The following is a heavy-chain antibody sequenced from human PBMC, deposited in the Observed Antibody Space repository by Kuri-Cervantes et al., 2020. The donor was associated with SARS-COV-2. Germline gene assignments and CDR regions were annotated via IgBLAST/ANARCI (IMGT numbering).Heavy chain of an antibody. D-gene: IGHD5-12*01. CDR1: GFTFSNAW. J-gene: IGHJ4*02. Sequence: GGSLRLSFAASGFTFSNAWMSWVRQAPGKGLEWVGRIKSKTDGGTTDYAAPVKGRFTISRDDSKNTLYLQMNSLKTEDTAVYYCTTDRGYSGYDSPYFDYWGQGTLVTVSS. CDR3: TTDRGYSGYDSPYFDY. CDR2: IKSKTDGGTT. V-gene: IGHV3-15*01.